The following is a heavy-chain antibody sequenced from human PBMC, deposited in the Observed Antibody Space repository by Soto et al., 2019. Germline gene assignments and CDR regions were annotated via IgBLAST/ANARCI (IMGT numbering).Heavy chain of an antibody. D-gene: IGHD2-21*02. CDR3: ARDDGLAYCGGDCYS. CDR1: GGTFSSYT. CDR2: IIPILGIA. V-gene: IGHV1-69*02. Sequence: QVQLVQSGAEVKKPGSSVKVSCKASGGTFSSYTISWVRQAPGQGLEWMGRIIPILGIANYAQKFQGRVTITADKSTSTASTELSSLRSEDTAVYYCARDDGLAYCGGDCYSWGQGTLVTVSS. J-gene: IGHJ4*02.